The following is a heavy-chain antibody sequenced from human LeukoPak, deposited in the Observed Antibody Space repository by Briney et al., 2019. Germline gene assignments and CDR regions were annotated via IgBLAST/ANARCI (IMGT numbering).Heavy chain of an antibody. CDR2: MNPNSGNT. D-gene: IGHD6-19*01. CDR1: GYTFTSYD. CDR3: ATEGSGWYHLDNWFDP. J-gene: IGHJ5*02. Sequence: EASVKVSCKASGYTFTSYDINWVRQAAGQGLEWMGWMNPNSGNTGYAQKFQGRVTMTRNTSISTAYMELSSLRSEDTAVYYCATEGSGWYHLDNWFDPWGQGTLVTVSS. V-gene: IGHV1-8*01.